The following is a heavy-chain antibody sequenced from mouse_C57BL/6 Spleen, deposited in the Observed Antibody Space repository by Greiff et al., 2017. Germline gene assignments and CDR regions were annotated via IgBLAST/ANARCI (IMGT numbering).Heavy chain of an antibody. V-gene: IGHV1-19*01. J-gene: IGHJ2*01. CDR3: ARGEDRYYYGSSYAFDY. Sequence: VQLQQSGPVLVKPGASVKMSCKASGYTFTDYYMNWVKQSHGKSLEWIGVINPYNGGTSYNQKFKGKATLTVDKSSSTAYMELNSLTSEDSAVYYCARGEDRYYYGSSYAFDYWGQGTTLTVSS. CDR1: GYTFTDYY. CDR2: INPYNGGT. D-gene: IGHD1-1*01.